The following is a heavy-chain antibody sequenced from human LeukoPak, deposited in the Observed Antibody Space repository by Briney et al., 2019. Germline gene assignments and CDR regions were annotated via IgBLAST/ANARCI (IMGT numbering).Heavy chain of an antibody. CDR3: ATRVAAADPGPAFDI. D-gene: IGHD6-13*01. J-gene: IGHJ3*02. CDR1: GLTVSSNY. V-gene: IGHV3-66*01. Sequence: PGGSLRLSCAASGLTVSSNYMSWVRQAPGKGLEWVSVIYSGGSTYYADSVKGRFTISRDNSKNTLYLQMNSLRAEDTAVYYCATRVAAADPGPAFDIWGQGTMVTVSS. CDR2: IYSGGST.